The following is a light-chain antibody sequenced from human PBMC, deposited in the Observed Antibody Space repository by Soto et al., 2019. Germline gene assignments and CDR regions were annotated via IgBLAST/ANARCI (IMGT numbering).Light chain of an antibody. CDR3: QHLHSYPLS. CDR1: QDIGSY. V-gene: IGKV1-9*01. CDR2: TAS. Sequence: DIQLTQSPAFLSASVGDRVSITCRASQDIGSYLAWYQQKSGKAPKLLIHTASTLQTGVPCRFSGSGSGTEFTLTISSLQPGDFATYYCQHLHSYPLSFGGGTEVEIK. J-gene: IGKJ4*01.